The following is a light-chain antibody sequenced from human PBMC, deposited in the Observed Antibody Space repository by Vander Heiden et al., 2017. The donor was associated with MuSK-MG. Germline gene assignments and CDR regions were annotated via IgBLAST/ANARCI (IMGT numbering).Light chain of an antibody. J-gene: IGKJ2*01. Sequence: DIVMTQSPDSLAVSLGERATINCKSSQSVLYSSNNKNYLAWYQQKPGQPPKLLIYWASTRESGVPDRFSGRGSGKDLTLTISSPQAEDVAVYYCQQYYSTPTFGQGTKLEIK. CDR2: WAS. CDR1: QSVLYSSNNKNY. V-gene: IGKV4-1*01. CDR3: QQYYSTPT.